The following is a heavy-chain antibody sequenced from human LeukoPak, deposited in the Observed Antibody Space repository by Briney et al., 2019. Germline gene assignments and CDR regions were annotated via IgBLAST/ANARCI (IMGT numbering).Heavy chain of an antibody. CDR3: AVSIAVAGTNDY. D-gene: IGHD6-19*01. CDR1: GYTFTSYG. Sequence: ASVKVSCKASGYTFTSYGISWVRQAPGQGLEWMGWISAYNGNTNYAQKLQGIVTMTTDTSTSTAYMELRSLRSDGTAVYYCAVSIAVAGTNDYWGQGTLVTVSS. CDR2: ISAYNGNT. V-gene: IGHV1-18*01. J-gene: IGHJ4*02.